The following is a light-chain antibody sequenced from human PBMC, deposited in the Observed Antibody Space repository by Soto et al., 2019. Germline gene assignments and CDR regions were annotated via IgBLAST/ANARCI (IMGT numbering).Light chain of an antibody. Sequence: DIVMTQSPASLVVSLGERATINCKSSQSLLYISNNKNYLAWYQQKPGQPPKLLIYWASTRESGVPDRFSGSGSRTDFTLTISSLQAEDAAVYYCHQYFTTPPLYTFGQGTKVEIK. CDR3: HQYFTTPPLYT. CDR1: QSLLYISNNKNY. V-gene: IGKV4-1*01. J-gene: IGKJ2*01. CDR2: WAS.